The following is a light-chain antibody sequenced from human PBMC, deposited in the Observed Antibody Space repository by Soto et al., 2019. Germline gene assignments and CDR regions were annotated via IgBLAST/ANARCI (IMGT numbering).Light chain of an antibody. Sequence: EIMMTQSPATLSVSPGERSTLSFRASQSVSSSLAWYQQKPGQAPRLLIYGASSRATGIPDRFSGSGSGTDFTLTISRLEPEDFAVYYCQQYGSSPRTFGQGTKVDIK. CDR2: GAS. CDR1: QSVSSS. J-gene: IGKJ1*01. V-gene: IGKV3-20*01. CDR3: QQYGSSPRT.